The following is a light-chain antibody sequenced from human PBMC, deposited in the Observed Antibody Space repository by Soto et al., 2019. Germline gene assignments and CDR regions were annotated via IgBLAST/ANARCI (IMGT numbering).Light chain of an antibody. CDR1: SSDVGSYDL. CDR2: EVN. J-gene: IGLJ2*01. CDR3: CSFVRSNGLL. Sequence: QSALTQPASVSGSPGQSITISCTGTSSDVGSYDLVSWYQHHSGKAPKIMIYEVNKRPSGISDRFSGSKSGNTASLTISGLQAEDEADYFCCSFVRSNGLLFGGGTKLTVL. V-gene: IGLV2-23*02.